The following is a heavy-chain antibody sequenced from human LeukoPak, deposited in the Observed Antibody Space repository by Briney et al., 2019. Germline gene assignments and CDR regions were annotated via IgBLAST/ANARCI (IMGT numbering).Heavy chain of an antibody. V-gene: IGHV3-74*01. Sequence: PGGSLRLSCGAPGFTLRNYWMHWVRQAPGKGLVWVSRTNRHGSSSSYANSVKGRSTTSRDNAKNTVYLQLNSLRAEDTAVYYCTRDFYRIDCWGQGTLVTVSS. CDR2: TNRHGSSS. J-gene: IGHJ4*02. CDR1: GFTLRNYW. CDR3: TRDFYRIDC. D-gene: IGHD3-16*02.